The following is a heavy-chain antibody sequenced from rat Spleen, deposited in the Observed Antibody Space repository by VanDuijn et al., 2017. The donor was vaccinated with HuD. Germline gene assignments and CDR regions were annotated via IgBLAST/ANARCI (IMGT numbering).Heavy chain of an antibody. CDR2: ISNDGTRT. V-gene: IGHV5-25*01. J-gene: IGHJ2*01. Sequence: EVQLVESGGGSVQPGRSMKLSCAASGINFSNYYMAWVRQAPTKGLEWVASISNDGTRTHYRDSVKGRFTISRANSENTVYLQMNSLRSEDTATYYCAVAGLGSWGQGVMVTVSS. D-gene: IGHD4-1*01. CDR3: AVAGLGS. CDR1: GINFSNYY.